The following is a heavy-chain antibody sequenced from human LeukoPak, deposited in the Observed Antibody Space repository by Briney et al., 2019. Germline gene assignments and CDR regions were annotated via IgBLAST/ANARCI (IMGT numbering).Heavy chain of an antibody. V-gene: IGHV1-8*02. CDR1: GGTFSSYA. D-gene: IGHD6-13*01. Sequence: GASVKVSCKASGGTFSSYAISWVRQATGQGLEWMGWMNPNSGNTGYAQKFQGRVTMTRNTSISTAYMELSSLRSEDTAVYYCAREPGIAAAQAGDWGQGTLVTVSS. CDR3: AREPGIAAAQAGD. J-gene: IGHJ4*02. CDR2: MNPNSGNT.